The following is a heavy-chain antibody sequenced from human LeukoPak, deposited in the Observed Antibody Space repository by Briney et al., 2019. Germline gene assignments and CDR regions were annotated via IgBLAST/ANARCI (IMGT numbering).Heavy chain of an antibody. CDR1: GYRFTELS. D-gene: IGHD5-18*01. CDR3: TAGRAYSLLDF. J-gene: IGHJ4*02. Sequence: GASVKVSCKVSGYRFTELSRHWVRQAPGKGLEWLGGFDLVHEDTIYAQKFQGRVTMTEDTSTDTSYMELSSLGSEDTAVYFCTAGRAYSLLDFWGQGTLVIVSS. V-gene: IGHV1-24*01. CDR2: FDLVHEDT.